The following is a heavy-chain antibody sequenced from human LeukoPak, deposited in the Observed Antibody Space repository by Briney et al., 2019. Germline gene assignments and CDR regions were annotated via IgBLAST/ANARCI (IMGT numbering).Heavy chain of an antibody. D-gene: IGHD6-19*01. CDR3: AKDMGFSIAVAGY. CDR1: GFTYSSYG. Sequence: PGGSLRLSCAASGFTYSSYGMHWVRQAPGKGLEWVSGISWNSGSIGYADSVKGRFTISRDNAKNSLYLQMNSLRAEDTALYYCAKDMGFSIAVAGYWGQGTLVTVSS. V-gene: IGHV3-9*01. CDR2: ISWNSGSI. J-gene: IGHJ4*02.